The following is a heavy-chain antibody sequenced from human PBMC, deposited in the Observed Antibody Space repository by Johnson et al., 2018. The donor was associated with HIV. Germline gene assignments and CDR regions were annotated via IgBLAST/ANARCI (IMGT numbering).Heavy chain of an antibody. V-gene: IGHV3-30*04. CDR3: ARDAPRIDAFDI. CDR1: GFSFSSHA. J-gene: IGHJ3*02. Sequence: QMLLVESGGGVVQPGRSLRLSCAASGFSFSSHAMHWVRQAPGKGLEWVAVISFDGSNKYYADSVKGRFTISRDNSKNTLYLQMNSLRAEDTAVYYCARDAPRIDAFDIWGQGTMVTVSS. CDR2: ISFDGSNK.